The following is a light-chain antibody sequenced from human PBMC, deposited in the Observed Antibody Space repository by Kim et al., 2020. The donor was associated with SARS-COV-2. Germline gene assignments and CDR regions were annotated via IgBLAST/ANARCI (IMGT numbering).Light chain of an antibody. Sequence: IQLTQSPSSLSASVGDRVTITCRASQGITNYLAWYQQQPGKAPKLLMYDAYTLQSGVPSRFSGSGSGTDFTLTISNLQPEDSATYYCQQLNSYPFTFGGGTKVDIK. CDR2: DAY. J-gene: IGKJ4*01. CDR1: QGITNY. CDR3: QQLNSYPFT. V-gene: IGKV1-9*01.